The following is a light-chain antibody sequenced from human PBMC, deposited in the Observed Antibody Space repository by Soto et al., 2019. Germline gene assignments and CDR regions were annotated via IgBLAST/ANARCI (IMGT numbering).Light chain of an antibody. V-gene: IGLV1-51*01. CDR2: END. CDR3: ATWDSTLTAGV. CDR1: SSNIGYDY. Sequence: QSVLTQPPSVSAAPGQKVTISFSGGSSNIGYDYVAWYLQLPGAAPKLLIYENDKRPSGIPDRFSGSKSGTSATLGITGLQTGDEADYYCATWDSTLTAGVFGGGTQLTVL. J-gene: IGLJ3*02.